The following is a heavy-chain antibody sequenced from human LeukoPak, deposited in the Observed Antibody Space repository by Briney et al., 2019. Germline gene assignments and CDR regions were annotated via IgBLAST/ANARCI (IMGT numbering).Heavy chain of an antibody. D-gene: IGHD2-21*01. CDR3: AKEWDVVVIAAAPDFDY. Sequence: GGSLRLSCAASGFTFSSYGMHWVRQAPGKGLEWVAFIRYDGSNKYYADSVKGRFTISRDNSKNTLYLQMNSLRAEDTAVYYCAKEWDVVVIAAAPDFDYWGQGTLVTVSS. CDR2: IRYDGSNK. V-gene: IGHV3-30*02. CDR1: GFTFSSYG. J-gene: IGHJ4*02.